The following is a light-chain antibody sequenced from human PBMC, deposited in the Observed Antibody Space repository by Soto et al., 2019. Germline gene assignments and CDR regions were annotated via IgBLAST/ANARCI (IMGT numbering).Light chain of an antibody. CDR3: TSYVGNDIWV. CDR2: EVT. J-gene: IGLJ3*02. Sequence: QSVLTQPPSASGSPGQSVTISCTGTSSDVGAYKYVSWYQQYPGKAPKLMIYEVTKRPSGVPDRFSGSKSGNTASLTVSGLQAEDEADYYCTSYVGNDIWVFGGGTKLPAL. CDR1: SSDVGAYKY. V-gene: IGLV2-8*01.